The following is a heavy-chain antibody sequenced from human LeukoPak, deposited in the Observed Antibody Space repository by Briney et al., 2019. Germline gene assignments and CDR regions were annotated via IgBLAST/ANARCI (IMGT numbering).Heavy chain of an antibody. J-gene: IGHJ4*02. CDR2: VYYSGTT. Sequence: SETLSLTCTVSGDSIRSSYWSWIRQPPGKGPEWIGYVYYSGTTNYNPSLESRVIISVDTSRNQFSLKVTSVTAADTAVYYCARQLPSWYSASYYVIDYWGQGTLVTASS. D-gene: IGHD1-26*01. CDR3: ARQLPSWYSASYYVIDY. CDR1: GDSIRSSY. V-gene: IGHV4-59*08.